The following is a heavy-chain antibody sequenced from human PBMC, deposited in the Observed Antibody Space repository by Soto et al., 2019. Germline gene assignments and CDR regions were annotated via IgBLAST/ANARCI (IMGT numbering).Heavy chain of an antibody. CDR3: TRDRPEPSAYYYYGMDV. Sequence: GGSPRLSCTASGFTFGDYAMSWVRQAPGKGLEWVGFIRSKAYGGTTEYAASVKGRFTISRDDSKSIAYLQMNSLKTEDTAVYYCTRDRPEPSAYYYYGMDVWGQGTTVTVSS. J-gene: IGHJ6*02. CDR2: IRSKAYGGTT. V-gene: IGHV3-49*04. CDR1: GFTFGDYA.